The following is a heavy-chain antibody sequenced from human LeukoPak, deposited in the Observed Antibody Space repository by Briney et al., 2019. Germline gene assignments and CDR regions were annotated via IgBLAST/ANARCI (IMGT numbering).Heavy chain of an antibody. CDR1: GFTFSSYE. Sequence: GGSLRLSCAASGFTFSSYEMNWVRQAPGKGLEWVSYISSSGSTIYYADSVKGRFTISRDNAKNSLYLQMNSLRAEDTAVYYCARGRPTTSIAAAGVNWFDLWGQGTLVTVSS. J-gene: IGHJ5*02. CDR2: ISSSGSTI. V-gene: IGHV3-48*03. D-gene: IGHD6-13*01. CDR3: ARGRPTTSIAAAGVNWFDL.